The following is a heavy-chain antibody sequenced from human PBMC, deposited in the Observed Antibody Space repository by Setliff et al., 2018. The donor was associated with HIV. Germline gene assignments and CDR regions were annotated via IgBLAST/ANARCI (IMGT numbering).Heavy chain of an antibody. CDR1: GFSFTSYW. V-gene: IGHV5-10-1*01. Sequence: GESLKISCKGSGFSFTSYWISWVRQMPGKGLEWMGRIDPADSYTNYSPSFQGHVTISIDKSISTAYLQWSSLKASDTAMYYCARTIAVAGNIDYWGQGTLVTVSS. CDR3: ARTIAVAGNIDY. CDR2: IDPADSYT. D-gene: IGHD6-19*01. J-gene: IGHJ4*02.